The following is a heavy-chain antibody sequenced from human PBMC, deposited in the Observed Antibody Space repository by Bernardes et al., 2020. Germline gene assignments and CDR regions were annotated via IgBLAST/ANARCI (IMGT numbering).Heavy chain of an antibody. CDR2: ISGSGRYI. Sequence: GGSLRLSCAASGFTFSSYAMSWVRQAPGKGLEWVSSISGSGRYINYADSVKGRFTISRDNSKKTLFLHMNSLRAEDTAVYYCAKDGEGNSGYFYYYYMDVWGKGTTATVSS. D-gene: IGHD3-10*01. CDR1: GFTFSSYA. J-gene: IGHJ6*03. V-gene: IGHV3-23*01. CDR3: AKDGEGNSGYFYYYYMDV.